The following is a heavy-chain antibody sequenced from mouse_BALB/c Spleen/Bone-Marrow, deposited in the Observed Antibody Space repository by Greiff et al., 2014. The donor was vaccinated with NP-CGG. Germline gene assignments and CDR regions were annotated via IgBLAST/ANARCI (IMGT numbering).Heavy chain of an antibody. CDR1: GYTFTSYW. V-gene: IGHV1-7*01. Sequence: VQLQQSGAELAKPGASVKMSCKASGYTFTSYWMHWIKQRPGQGLEWIGYITPSTGYIEYNQKFKDKATLTADKSSSTAYMQLSSLTSEDSAGEYCARPRFAYWGQGTLVTVSA. J-gene: IGHJ3*01. CDR3: ARPRFAY. CDR2: ITPSTGYI.